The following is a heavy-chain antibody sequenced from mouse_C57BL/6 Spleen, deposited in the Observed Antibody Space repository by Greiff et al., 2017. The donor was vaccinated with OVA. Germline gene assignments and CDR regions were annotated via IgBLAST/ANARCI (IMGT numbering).Heavy chain of an antibody. CDR1: GFTFSDYG. Sequence: EVKVEESGGGLVKPGGSLKLSCAASGFTFSDYGMHWVRQAPEKGLEWVAYISSGSSTIYYADTVKGRFTISRDNAKNTLFLQMTSLRSEDTAMYYCARTSGGYFDVWGTGTTVTVSS. D-gene: IGHD3-1*01. J-gene: IGHJ1*03. CDR2: ISSGSSTI. CDR3: ARTSGGYFDV. V-gene: IGHV5-17*01.